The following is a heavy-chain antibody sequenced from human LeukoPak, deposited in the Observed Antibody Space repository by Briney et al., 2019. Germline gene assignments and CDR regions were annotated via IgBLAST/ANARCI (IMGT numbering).Heavy chain of an antibody. CDR3: AKSFNYYYYGMDV. V-gene: IGHV3-23*01. CDR2: ISGSGGST. CDR1: GFTFSSYA. J-gene: IGHJ6*02. Sequence: GGSLRLPCAASGFTFSSYAMSWVRQAPGKGLEWVSGISGSGGSTYYADSVKGRFTLSRDNSKNTLYLQMNSLRAEDTAVYYCAKSFNYYYYGMDVWGQGTTVTVSS. D-gene: IGHD2/OR15-2a*01.